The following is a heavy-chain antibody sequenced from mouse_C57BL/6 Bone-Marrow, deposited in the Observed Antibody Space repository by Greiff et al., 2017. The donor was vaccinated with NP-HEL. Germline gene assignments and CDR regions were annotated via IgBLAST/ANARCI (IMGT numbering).Heavy chain of an antibody. J-gene: IGHJ3*01. CDR1: GYTFTSYW. CDR2: IDPSDSYT. CDR3: ASRVDGYYAWFAY. V-gene: IGHV1-59*01. Sequence: VQLQQPGAELVRPGTSVKLSCKASGYTFTSYWMHWVKQRPGQGLEWIGVIDPSDSYTNYNQKFKGKATLTVDTSSSTAYMQLSSLTSEDSAVYYCASRVDGYYAWFAYWGQGTLVTVSA. D-gene: IGHD2-3*01.